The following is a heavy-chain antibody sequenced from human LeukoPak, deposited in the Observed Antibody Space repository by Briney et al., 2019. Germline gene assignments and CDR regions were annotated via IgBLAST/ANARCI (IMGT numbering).Heavy chain of an antibody. Sequence: PGGSLRLSCAASGFTFSSYWMSWVRQSPGKGLEWVANIKPDGSEKNFMDSVKGRFTISRDNAKNALYLEMSSLRAEDTAEYFCARERMYSGSGSTYPYYDYWGQGTLVTVSS. J-gene: IGHJ4*02. D-gene: IGHD3-10*01. CDR2: IKPDGSEK. V-gene: IGHV3-7*01. CDR3: ARERMYSGSGSTYPYYDY. CDR1: GFTFSSYW.